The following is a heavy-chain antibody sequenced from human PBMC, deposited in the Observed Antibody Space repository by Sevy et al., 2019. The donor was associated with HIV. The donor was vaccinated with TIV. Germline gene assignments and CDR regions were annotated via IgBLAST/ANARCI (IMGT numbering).Heavy chain of an antibody. CDR3: ARESAARGSSDAFDI. CDR1: RFTFSSYS. J-gene: IGHJ3*02. Sequence: GGSLRLSCAASRFTFSSYSMNWVRQAPGKGLEWVSSITSSSSYIYYADSVKGRFTISRDNAKNSLYLQMNSLRAEDTAVYYCARESAARGSSDAFDIWGQGTMVTVSS. CDR2: ITSSSSYI. V-gene: IGHV3-21*01. D-gene: IGHD6-25*01.